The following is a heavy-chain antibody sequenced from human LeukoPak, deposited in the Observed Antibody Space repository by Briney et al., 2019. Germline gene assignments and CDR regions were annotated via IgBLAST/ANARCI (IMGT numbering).Heavy chain of an antibody. D-gene: IGHD3-3*01. Sequence: GGSLRLSCAASGFTFSTYWMHWVRQAPGKGLVWVSRIKSDGSTNYADSVKGRFTISRDNAKSTLSLQMNSLRPEDTGVYYCARAPSEIGGYYPQYFRHWGQGTLVTVSS. CDR3: ARAPSEIGGYYPQYFRH. J-gene: IGHJ1*01. V-gene: IGHV3-74*01. CDR2: IKSDGST. CDR1: GFTFSTYW.